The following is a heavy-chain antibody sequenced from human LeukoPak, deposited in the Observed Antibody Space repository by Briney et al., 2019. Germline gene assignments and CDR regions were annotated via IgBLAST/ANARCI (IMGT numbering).Heavy chain of an antibody. CDR2: IWYEGSNK. J-gene: IGHJ4*02. CDR1: GFTFGMDG. V-gene: IGHV3-33*01. Sequence: GRSLRLSCAVAGFTFGMDGTRWVRQPPDEWLGWAAVIWYEGSNKNYADSVKGRSSISRDNSKNTRYLQMNSLRAEDTAVYYCARDHLGSLYSSSWYYFDYWGQGTLVTVSS. D-gene: IGHD6-13*01. CDR3: ARDHLGSLYSSSWYYFDY.